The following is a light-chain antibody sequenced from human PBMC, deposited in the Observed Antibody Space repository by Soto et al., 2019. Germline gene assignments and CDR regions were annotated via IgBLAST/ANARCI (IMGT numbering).Light chain of an antibody. J-gene: IGLJ1*01. Sequence: QSALTQPASVSGSPGQSIATSCTGTSSVVGGYNYVSWYQHHPGKAPKLMIYDVSNRPSGVSNRFSGSKSGNTASLTISGLQAEDEADYYCSSYTSSSTYVFGTGTKVTVL. V-gene: IGLV2-14*03. CDR1: SSVVGGYNY. CDR2: DVS. CDR3: SSYTSSSTYV.